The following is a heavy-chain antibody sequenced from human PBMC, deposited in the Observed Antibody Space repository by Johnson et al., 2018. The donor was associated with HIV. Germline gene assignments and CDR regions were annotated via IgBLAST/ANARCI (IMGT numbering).Heavy chain of an antibody. J-gene: IGHJ3*02. D-gene: IGHD1-26*01. CDR1: GFTFSNYA. Sequence: QVQLVESGGGVVQPGRSLRLSCAASGFTFSNYAVHWVRQAPGKGLEWVAVIWYDGSNKYYADSVKGRFTISRDNSKNTLYLQMNSLRAEDTAVYYCARRSWAFDAFDIWGQGTMVTVSS. V-gene: IGHV3-33*08. CDR2: IWYDGSNK. CDR3: ARRSWAFDAFDI.